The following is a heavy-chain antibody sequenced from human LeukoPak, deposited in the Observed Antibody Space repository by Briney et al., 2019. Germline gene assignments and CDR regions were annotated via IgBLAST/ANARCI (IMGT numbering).Heavy chain of an antibody. CDR3: AKDLRLFDI. V-gene: IGHV3-21*01. D-gene: IGHD6-25*01. J-gene: IGHJ3*02. Sequence: GGSLRLSCAASGFTFSSYSMNWVRQAPGKGLEWVSSISISSSYIYYADSVKGRFTISRDNAKNSLYLQMNSLRAEDTAVYYCAKDLRLFDIWGQGTMVTVSS. CDR1: GFTFSSYS. CDR2: ISISSSYI.